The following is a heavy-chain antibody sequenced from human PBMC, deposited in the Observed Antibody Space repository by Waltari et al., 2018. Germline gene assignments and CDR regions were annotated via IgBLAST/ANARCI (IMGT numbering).Heavy chain of an antibody. J-gene: IGHJ4*02. CDR3: ARDSLYGFDY. V-gene: IGHV3-74*01. CDR2: INSDGSST. Sequence: EVQLVESGGGLVQSGGSLRPSCGAYGFTFSRSRLPWVRQAPGKGLVWVSRINSDGSSTSYADSVKGRFTISRDNAKNTLYLQMNSLRAEDTAVYYCARDSLYGFDYWGQGTLVTVSS. CDR1: GFTFSRSR. D-gene: IGHD4-17*01.